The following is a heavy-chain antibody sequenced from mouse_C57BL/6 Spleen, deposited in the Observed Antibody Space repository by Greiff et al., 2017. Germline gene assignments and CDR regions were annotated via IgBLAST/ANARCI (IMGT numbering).Heavy chain of an antibody. CDR3: ARGDYDSGVDY. D-gene: IGHD2-4*01. J-gene: IGHJ2*01. CDR2: FYPGSGIT. CDR1: GSSFTSYY. Sequence: VRLQRSGPERVKPGASVKISCKAFGSSFTSYYIHGVKQRPGRGLEWIGWFYPGSGITKYNEKFRGKATLTADTSSSTAYMQLSSLTSEDSAVYYCARGDYDSGVDYWGQGTTLTVSS. V-gene: IGHV1-66*01.